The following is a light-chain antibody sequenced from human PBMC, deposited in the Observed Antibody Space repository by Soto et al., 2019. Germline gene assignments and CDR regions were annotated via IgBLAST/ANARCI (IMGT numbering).Light chain of an antibody. CDR2: GAY. CDR1: QSVSSN. V-gene: IGKV3-15*01. CDR3: QQYNIWPPIT. J-gene: IGKJ5*01. Sequence: EIVMTQSPATLSLSPGERATLSCRAIQSVSSNVAWYQQKPGQAPRLLIYGAYTRAAGVPARFSGSGSGTEFTLTITSLQSEDIALYYCQQYNIWPPITFGQGPRLEIK.